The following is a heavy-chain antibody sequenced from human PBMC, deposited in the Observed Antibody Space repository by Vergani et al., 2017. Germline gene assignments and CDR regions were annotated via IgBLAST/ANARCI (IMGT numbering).Heavy chain of an antibody. J-gene: IGHJ6*02. V-gene: IGHV3-23*01. CDR1: GFTFNHYA. CDR2: ISCSGGST. Sequence: EVQLLESGGDLVQPGGSLRLSCAASGFTFNHYAMNWVRQAPGKGLEWVSGISCSGGSTYYAGSVKGRFTISRDSSKNTLYLQMNSLSAGDTAVYYSAKANPRNSGYDYLYYYHAMDVWGQGTTVTVSS. D-gene: IGHD5-12*01. CDR3: AKANPRNSGYDYLYYYHAMDV.